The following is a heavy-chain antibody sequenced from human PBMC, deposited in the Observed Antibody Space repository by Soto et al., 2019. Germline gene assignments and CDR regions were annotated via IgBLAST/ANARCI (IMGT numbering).Heavy chain of an antibody. J-gene: IGHJ6*03. CDR1: GFSFSDYS. CDR2: ISNTAITD. V-gene: IGHV3-11*01. CDR3: ARDFHQMLTHKHDYYYLDV. D-gene: IGHD2-2*01. Sequence: QVHLVESGGDLVKPGGSLRLSCVASGFSFSDYSMTWMRQAPGGGLDFVAFISNTAITDYYADSVKGRFTISRDNARNSVYLQMDSLRAEDAAVYYCARDFHQMLTHKHDYYYLDVWGTGTTVTVSS.